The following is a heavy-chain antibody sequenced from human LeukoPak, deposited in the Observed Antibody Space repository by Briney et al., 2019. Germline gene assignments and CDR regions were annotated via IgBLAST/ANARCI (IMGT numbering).Heavy chain of an antibody. CDR3: AREIRSGYFYFDY. J-gene: IGHJ4*02. V-gene: IGHV4-38-2*02. CDR1: GYSISSGYY. D-gene: IGHD5-12*01. Sequence: PSETLSLTCTVSGYSISSGYYWGWIRQPPGKGLEWIGSIYHSGSTHYNPSLKSRVTISVDTSKNQFSLKLTSVTAADTAMYSCAREIRSGYFYFDYWGQGTLVTVSS. CDR2: IYHSGST.